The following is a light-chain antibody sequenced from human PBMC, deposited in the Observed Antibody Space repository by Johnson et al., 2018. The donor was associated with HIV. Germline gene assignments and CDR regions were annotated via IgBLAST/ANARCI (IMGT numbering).Light chain of an antibody. CDR3: AAWDDSLNGLYV. V-gene: IGLV1-44*01. CDR2: RNN. Sequence: QSVLTQAPSASGTPGQRVTISCSGSSSNIGSNTVNWYQQLPGTAPKLLIYRNNQRPSGVPDRFSGSKSGTPASLALSGLQAEDEADYYCAAWDDSLNGLYVFGTGTKVTVL. J-gene: IGLJ1*01. CDR1: SSNIGSNT.